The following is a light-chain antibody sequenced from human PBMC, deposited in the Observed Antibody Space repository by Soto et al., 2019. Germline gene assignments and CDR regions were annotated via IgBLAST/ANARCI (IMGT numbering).Light chain of an antibody. CDR1: SSNIGSKT. Sequence: QLVLTQPPSASGTPGQRVTISCSGSSSNIGSKTVNWYRQLPGTAPKLLIYNNNQRPSGVPDRFSGSKSGTSASLAISGLQSEDEADYYCAAWDDSLNGYVVFGGGTKLTVL. CDR2: NNN. V-gene: IGLV1-44*01. CDR3: AAWDDSLNGYVV. J-gene: IGLJ2*01.